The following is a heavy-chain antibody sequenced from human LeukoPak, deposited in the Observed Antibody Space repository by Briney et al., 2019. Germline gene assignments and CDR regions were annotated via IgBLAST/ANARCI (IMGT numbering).Heavy chain of an antibody. D-gene: IGHD4-17*01. J-gene: IGHJ4*02. Sequence: GESLKISCKGSGYSFTTYWIGWVRHMSGKGLEWIGIIYPGDSDTRYSPPFQGQVTISVDKSISTAYLQWSSLKASDTAMYYCARQTDYGDYVFDYWGQGTLVTVSS. CDR3: ARQTDYGDYVFDY. CDR1: GYSFTTYW. V-gene: IGHV5-51*01. CDR2: IYPGDSDT.